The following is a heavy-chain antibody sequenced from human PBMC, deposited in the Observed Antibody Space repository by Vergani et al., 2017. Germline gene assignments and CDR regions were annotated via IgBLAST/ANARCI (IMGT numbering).Heavy chain of an antibody. CDR1: GDSISSGVYY. CDR3: ARMGGYDEGDAFRIGYFDA. V-gene: IGHV4-31*03. CDR2: IYSTVST. D-gene: IGHD3-22*01. J-gene: IGHJ4*02. Sequence: QVQLQESGPGLVKPSQTLSLTCSVSGDSISSGVYYWNWIRQPPGKGLEWIGYIYSTVSTHHNPSLRRRINMSVDTSKNQFSLKLNSVTAADTAMYYCARMGGYDEGDAFRIGYFDAWGPGILVTVSS.